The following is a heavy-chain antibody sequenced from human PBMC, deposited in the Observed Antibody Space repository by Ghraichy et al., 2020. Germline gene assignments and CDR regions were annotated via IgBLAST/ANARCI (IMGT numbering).Heavy chain of an antibody. CDR2: ISYDGSNK. D-gene: IGHD3-9*01. CDR1: GFTFSSYA. CDR3: ARDPVYDTIYYYYYMDV. V-gene: IGHV3-30-3*01. J-gene: IGHJ6*03. Sequence: GGSLSLSCAASGFTFSSYAMHWVRQAPGKGLEWVAVISYDGSNKYYADSVKGRFTISRDNSKNTLYLQMNSLRAEDTAVYYCARDPVYDTIYYYYYMDVWGKGTTVTVSS.